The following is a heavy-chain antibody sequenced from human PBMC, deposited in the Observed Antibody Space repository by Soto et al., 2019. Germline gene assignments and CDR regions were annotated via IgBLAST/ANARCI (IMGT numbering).Heavy chain of an antibody. Sequence: EVQLVESGGGLVQPGGSLKLSCAASGVTFSGSTIHWVRQTSGKGLEWVGRITSKTNTYATAYAASVKGRFTISRDDSKNTAYMQMDRLKTEDTAVYYCTRQPLDVPVASAIDYWGQGTLVTVSS. V-gene: IGHV3-73*02. CDR2: ITSKTNTYAT. J-gene: IGHJ4*02. CDR1: GVTFSGST. CDR3: TRQPLDVPVASAIDY. D-gene: IGHD6-19*01.